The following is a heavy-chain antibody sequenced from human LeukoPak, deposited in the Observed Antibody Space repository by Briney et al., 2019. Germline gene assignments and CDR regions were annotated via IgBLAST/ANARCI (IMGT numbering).Heavy chain of an antibody. J-gene: IGHJ5*02. CDR2: INPNSGGT. V-gene: IGHV1-2*02. CDR1: GYTFTGYY. Sequence: ASVKDSCKASGYTFTGYYMHWVRQAPGQGLEWMGWINPNSGGTNYAQKFQGRVTMTRDTSISTAYMELSRLRSDDTAVYYCARDGYCSSTSCYAVTTRDWWFDPWGQGTLVTVSS. CDR3: ARDGYCSSTSCYAVTTRDWWFDP. D-gene: IGHD2-2*01.